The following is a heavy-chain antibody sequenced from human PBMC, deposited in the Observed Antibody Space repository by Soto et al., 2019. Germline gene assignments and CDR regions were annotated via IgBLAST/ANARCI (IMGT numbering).Heavy chain of an antibody. Sequence: EVQLVESGGGLVKPGGSLRLSCAASGFTFSSYSMNWVRQAPGKGLEWVSSISSSSSYIYYADSVKGRFTISRDNAKKSGYLQRNSRGAEDKGVYYCGGGGGGHGSGSYSTYYYYYYMDVWGKGTTVTVSS. CDR2: ISSSSSYI. CDR1: GFTFSSYS. V-gene: IGHV3-21*01. CDR3: GGGGGGHGSGSYSTYYYYYYMDV. D-gene: IGHD3-10*01. J-gene: IGHJ6*03.